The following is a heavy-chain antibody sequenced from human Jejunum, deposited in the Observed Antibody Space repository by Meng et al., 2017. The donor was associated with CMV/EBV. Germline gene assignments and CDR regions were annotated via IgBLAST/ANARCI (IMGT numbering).Heavy chain of an antibody. V-gene: IGHV2-5*02. CDR2: TEWDNDK. CDR3: AHRPLVETFYFDH. Sequence: LSRFALSTRGVGVCWIRKRPGRGLEWIAITEWDNDKRYNPSLKSRLTNTEDTSRNQVVLTLTNVDAVDTATYYCAHRPLVETFYFDHWGLRALVTVSS. CDR1: RFALSTRGVG. J-gene: IGHJ4*02. D-gene: IGHD2-8*02.